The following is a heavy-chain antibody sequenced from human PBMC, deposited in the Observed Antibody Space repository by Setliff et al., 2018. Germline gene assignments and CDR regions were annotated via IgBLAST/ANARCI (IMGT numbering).Heavy chain of an antibody. CDR2: RHDNGER. CDR3: AGRPQNTPMGPCDY. V-gene: IGHV4-59*11. D-gene: IGHD5-18*01. CDR1: GGPISRHY. J-gene: IGHJ4*02. Sequence: SETLSLTCTVSGGPISRHYWSWFRQAPGKGLEWIGYRHDNGERDYNPSLGSRVTISVDTSKNQFSLMLTSVTAADTAIYYCAGRPQNTPMGPCDYWGQGTLVTVSS.